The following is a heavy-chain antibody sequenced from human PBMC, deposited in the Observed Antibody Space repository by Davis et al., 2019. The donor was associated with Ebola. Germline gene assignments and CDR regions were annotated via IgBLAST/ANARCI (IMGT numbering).Heavy chain of an antibody. CDR1: GFTFSSYW. D-gene: IGHD4-17*01. J-gene: IGHJ4*02. Sequence: PGGSLRLSCAASGFTFSSYWMHWVRQAPGKGLVWVSRINPDGSFTDYADSVKGRFSISRDSTSNTLYLQMNNLRAEDTAVYYCVRTTYGAPEYWGQGTLVTVSS. CDR3: VRTTYGAPEY. V-gene: IGHV3-74*01. CDR2: INPDGSFT.